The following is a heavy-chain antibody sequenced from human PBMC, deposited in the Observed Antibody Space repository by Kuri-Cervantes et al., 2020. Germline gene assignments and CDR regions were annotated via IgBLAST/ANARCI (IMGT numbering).Heavy chain of an antibody. D-gene: IGHD1/OR15-1a*01. CDR3: AKDEQPTAHHFDY. J-gene: IGHJ4*02. CDR2: ISRSSSYI. CDR1: GFTVSIYS. Sequence: GGSLRLSCAASGFTVSIYSMNWVRQAPGKGLEWVSSISRSSSYIYYADSVKGRFTISRDNAKNSLYLQMNSLRAEDTAVYSCAKDEQPTAHHFDYWGQGTLVTVSS. V-gene: IGHV3-21*04.